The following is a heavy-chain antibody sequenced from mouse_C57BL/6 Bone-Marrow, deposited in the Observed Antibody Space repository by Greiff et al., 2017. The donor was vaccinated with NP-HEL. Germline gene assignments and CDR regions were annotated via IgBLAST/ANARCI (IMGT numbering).Heavy chain of an antibody. CDR3: ARDWDPDY. CDR2: ISDGGSYT. V-gene: IGHV5-4*01. D-gene: IGHD4-1*01. J-gene: IGHJ2*01. Sequence: VQLKQSGGGLVKPGGSLKLSCAASGFTFSSYAMSWVRQTPEKRLGWVATISDGGSYTYYPDNVKGRFTISRDNAKNNLYLQMSHLKSEDTAMYYCARDWDPDYWGQGTTLTVSS. CDR1: GFTFSSYA.